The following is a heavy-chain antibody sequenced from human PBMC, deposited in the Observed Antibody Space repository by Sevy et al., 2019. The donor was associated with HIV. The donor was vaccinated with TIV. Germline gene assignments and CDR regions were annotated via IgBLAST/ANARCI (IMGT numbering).Heavy chain of an antibody. CDR3: AGAPPVRSGDDSLNWFDP. V-gene: IGHV4-59*01. CDR1: GGPISSYY. CDR2: SNYSGST. D-gene: IGHD5-12*01. J-gene: IGHJ5*02. Sequence: SETLSLTCSVSGGPISSYYWSWIRQPPGKRLEWIGYSNYSGSTNYNPSLNSRLTISVDTSKNQFYLRLTSVTAADTAGYYCAGAPPVRSGDDSLNWFDPWGQGILVTVSS.